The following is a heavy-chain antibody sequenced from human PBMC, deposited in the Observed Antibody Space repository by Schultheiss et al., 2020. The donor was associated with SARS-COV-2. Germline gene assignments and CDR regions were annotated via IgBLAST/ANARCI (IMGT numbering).Heavy chain of an antibody. CDR1: GGSVSSGSFY. D-gene: IGHD6-13*01. V-gene: IGHV4-61*01. J-gene: IGHJ3*02. CDR3: ARRLVAAAGPNDAFDI. CDR2: ISYSGST. Sequence: SETLSLTCTVSGGSVSSGSFYWSWIRQPPGKRLEWIGYISYSGSTNYNPSLKSRVTISVDTSKNQFSLKLSSVTAADTAVYYCARRLVAAAGPNDAFDIWGQGTMVTVSS.